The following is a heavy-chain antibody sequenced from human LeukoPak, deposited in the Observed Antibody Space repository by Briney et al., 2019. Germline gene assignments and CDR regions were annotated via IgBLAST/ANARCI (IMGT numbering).Heavy chain of an antibody. CDR1: GDSISSYY. Sequence: SQTLSLTCTVSGDSISSYYWSWIRQPPGRGLEWIGYIYHSGSTNYNPSLKSRVTISADTSKDQFSLKLASVTAADTAVYYCATGYSSTWYYFDYWGQGTLVTVSS. CDR2: IYHSGST. J-gene: IGHJ4*02. CDR3: ATGYSSTWYYFDY. V-gene: IGHV4-59*01. D-gene: IGHD6-13*01.